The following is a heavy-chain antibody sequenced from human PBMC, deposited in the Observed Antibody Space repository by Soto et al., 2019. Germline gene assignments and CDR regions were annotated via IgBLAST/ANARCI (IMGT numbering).Heavy chain of an antibody. CDR3: ARDLAAAAGGMDV. J-gene: IGHJ6*02. Sequence: SVKVSCKASAGTFSSYAISWVRQAPGQGLEWMGGIIPIFGTANYAQKFQGRVTITAEKSTSTAYMELSSLRSEDTAVYYCARDLAAAAGGMDVWGQGTTVTGSS. CDR2: IIPIFGTA. D-gene: IGHD6-13*01. CDR1: AGTFSSYA. V-gene: IGHV1-69*06.